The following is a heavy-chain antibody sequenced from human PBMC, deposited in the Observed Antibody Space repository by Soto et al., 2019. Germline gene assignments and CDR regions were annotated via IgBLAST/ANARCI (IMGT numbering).Heavy chain of an antibody. CDR2: ISAYNGNT. J-gene: IGHJ5*02. D-gene: IGHD3-3*01. Sequence: ASVKVSCKASGYTFSSYGISWVRQAPGQGLEWMGWISAYNGNTKNAQNLQGRVTLTTDTSTSTAYMELRSLRYDDTAVYFCARGADFWSGYRWFDPWGQGTLVTVSS. CDR1: GYTFSSYG. CDR3: ARGADFWSGYRWFDP. V-gene: IGHV1-18*01.